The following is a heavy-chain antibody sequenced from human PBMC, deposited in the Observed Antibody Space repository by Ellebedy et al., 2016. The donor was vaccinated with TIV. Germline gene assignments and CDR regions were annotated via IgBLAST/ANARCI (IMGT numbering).Heavy chain of an antibody. V-gene: IGHV3-9*01. CDR3: AKDNQWELRYWYFDL. D-gene: IGHD1-26*01. CDR1: GFTFDDYA. J-gene: IGHJ2*01. CDR2: ISWNSGSI. Sequence: GGSLRLXCAASGFTFDDYAMHWVRQAPGKGLEWVSGISWNSGSIGYADSVKGRFTISRGNAKNSLYLQMNSLRAEDTALYYCAKDNQWELRYWYFDLWGRGTLVTVSS.